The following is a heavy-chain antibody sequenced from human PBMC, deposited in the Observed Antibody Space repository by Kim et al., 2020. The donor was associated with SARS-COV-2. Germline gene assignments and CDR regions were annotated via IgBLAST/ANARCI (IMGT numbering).Heavy chain of an antibody. CDR3: ARDVDTQWFDP. V-gene: IGHV4-39*02. Sequence: SETLSLTCTVSGGSISSSSYYWGWIRQPPGKGLEWIGSIYYSGSTYYNPSLKSRVTISVDTSKNQFSLKLSSVTAADTAVYYCARDVDTQWFDPWGQGTLVTVSS. J-gene: IGHJ5*02. D-gene: IGHD2-15*01. CDR2: IYYSGST. CDR1: GGSISSSSYY.